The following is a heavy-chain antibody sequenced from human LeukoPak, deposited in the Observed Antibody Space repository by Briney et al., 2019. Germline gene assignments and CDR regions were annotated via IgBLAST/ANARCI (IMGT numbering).Heavy chain of an antibody. J-gene: IGHJ5*02. V-gene: IGHV4-59*08. CDR2: IYYSGST. CDR1: GGSISSYY. Sequence: SETLSLTCTVSGGSISSYYWSWIRQPPGKGLEWIGYIYYSGSTNYNPSLKSRVTISVDTSKNQFSLKLSSVTAADTAVYYCARLWGVATPEGDWFDPWGQGTLVTVSS. CDR3: ARLWGVATPEGDWFDP. D-gene: IGHD5-12*01.